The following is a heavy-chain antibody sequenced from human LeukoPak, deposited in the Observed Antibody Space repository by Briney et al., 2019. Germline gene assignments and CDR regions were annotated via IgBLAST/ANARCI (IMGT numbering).Heavy chain of an antibody. D-gene: IGHD3-16*02. CDR1: GGSFSGYY. CDR2: INHSGST. J-gene: IGHJ3*02. Sequence: SETLSLTCAVYGGSFSGYYWSWIRQPPGKGLEWIGEINHSGSTNYNPSLKSRVTISVDTSKNQFSLKLSSVTAADTAVYYCARDRVYDYVWGSYRWEAFDIWGQGTMATVSS. CDR3: ARDRVYDYVWGSYRWEAFDI. V-gene: IGHV4-34*01.